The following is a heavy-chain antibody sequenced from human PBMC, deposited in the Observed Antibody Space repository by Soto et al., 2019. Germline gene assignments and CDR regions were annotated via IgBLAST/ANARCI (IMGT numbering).Heavy chain of an antibody. D-gene: IGHD6-19*01. Sequence: EVQLLESGGGLVQPGGSLRLSCAASGFTFSSYAMSWVRQAPGKGLEWVSAISGSGGSTYYADSVKGRFTISRDNSKNTRYLQMNSLRAEDTAVYYCAKVVAVAGTPYYFDYWGQGTLVTVSS. CDR1: GFTFSSYA. J-gene: IGHJ4*02. CDR3: AKVVAVAGTPYYFDY. V-gene: IGHV3-23*01. CDR2: ISGSGGST.